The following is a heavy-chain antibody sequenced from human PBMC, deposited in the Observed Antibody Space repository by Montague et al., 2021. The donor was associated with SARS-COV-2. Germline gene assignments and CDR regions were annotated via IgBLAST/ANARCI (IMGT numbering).Heavy chain of an antibody. CDR2: IPYVGSNI. Sequence: YRSLSCAASGFTFSNYAMHWVRQAPGKGLEWVAVIPYVGSNIYYADSVKGRFTISRDNSKNTLYLHMNSLRAEDTAVYYCARDGWSTVVVVDATPGFDYWGQGTLVTVSS. D-gene: IGHD2-15*01. CDR3: ARDGWSTVVVVDATPGFDY. CDR1: GFTFSNYA. V-gene: IGHV3-30-3*01. J-gene: IGHJ4*02.